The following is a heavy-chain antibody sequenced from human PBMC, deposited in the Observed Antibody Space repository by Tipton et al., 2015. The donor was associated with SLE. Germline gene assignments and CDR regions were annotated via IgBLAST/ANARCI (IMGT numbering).Heavy chain of an antibody. D-gene: IGHD1-26*01. J-gene: IGHJ2*01. CDR2: VYYTGST. V-gene: IGHV4-59*11. CDR3: ARARGSYQGYWYFDL. Sequence: TLSLTCTVSGGSISSHYWSWIRQPPGKGLEWIGYVYYTGSTNYNPSLKSRVTMSLDTSKNQFSLKLSSVTAADTAVYYCARARGSYQGYWYFDLWGRGTLVTVSS. CDR1: GGSISSHY.